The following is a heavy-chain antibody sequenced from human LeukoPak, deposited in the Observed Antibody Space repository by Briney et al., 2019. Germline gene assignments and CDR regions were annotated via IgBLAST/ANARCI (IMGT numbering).Heavy chain of an antibody. CDR1: GFTFSSYG. CDR3: AKEAYIEMATITPDY. D-gene: IGHD5-24*01. Sequence: GGSLRLSCAASGFTFSSYGMHWVRQAPGKGLEWVAVIWYDGSNKYYADSVKGRFTISRDNSKNTLYLQMNSLRAEDTAAYYCAKEAYIEMATITPDYWGQGTLVTVSS. V-gene: IGHV3-33*06. CDR2: IWYDGSNK. J-gene: IGHJ4*02.